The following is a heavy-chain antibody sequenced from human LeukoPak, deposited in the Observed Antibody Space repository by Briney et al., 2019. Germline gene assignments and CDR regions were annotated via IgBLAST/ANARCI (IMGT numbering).Heavy chain of an antibody. CDR2: VSGGGAYT. CDR3: AKRITVSAGYYLDS. Sequence: GTSLRLSCAASGFTFSNYGMNWVRQAPGKGLEWVSTVSGGGAYTYYADSVKGRFTVSRDDSKSMHFLQMNSLRPEDTALYFCAKRITVSAGYYLDSWGQGTLVTVSS. CDR1: GFTFSNYG. J-gene: IGHJ4*02. V-gene: IGHV3-23*01. D-gene: IGHD2-8*01.